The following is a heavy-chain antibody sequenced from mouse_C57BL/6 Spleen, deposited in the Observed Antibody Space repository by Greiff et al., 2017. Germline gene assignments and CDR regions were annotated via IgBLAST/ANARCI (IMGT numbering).Heavy chain of an antibody. Sequence: QVQLQQSGAELVKPGASVKLSCKASGYTFTEYTIHWVKQRSGQGLEWIGWFYPGSGSIKYNEKFKDKATLTADKSSSTVYRELSRLTSEDSAVYFCARHGRKGPHYYCSSWDYWGQGTTLTVSS. CDR1: GYTFTEYT. CDR2: FYPGSGSI. J-gene: IGHJ2*01. CDR3: ARHGRKGPHYYCSSWDY. D-gene: IGHD1-1*01. V-gene: IGHV1-62-2*01.